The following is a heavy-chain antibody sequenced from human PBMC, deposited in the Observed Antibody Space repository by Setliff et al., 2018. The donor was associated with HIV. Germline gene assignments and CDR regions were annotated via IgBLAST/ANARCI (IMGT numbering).Heavy chain of an antibody. D-gene: IGHD1-20*01. J-gene: IGHJ6*03. V-gene: IGHV4-59*01. CDR3: ARGYNHPDYYYYYYMDV. Sequence: NPSETLSLTCAVSGGSISSYYWSWIRQPPGKGLEWIGYIYYSGSTNYNPSLKSRVTISVDTSKNQFSLKLSSVTAADTAVYYCARGYNHPDYYYYYYMDVWGKGTTVTVSS. CDR2: IYYSGST. CDR1: GGSISSYY.